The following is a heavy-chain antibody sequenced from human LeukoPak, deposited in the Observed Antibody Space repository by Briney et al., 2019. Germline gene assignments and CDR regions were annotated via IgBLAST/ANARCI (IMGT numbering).Heavy chain of an antibody. CDR3: ARVYLSGYYYRGYFQH. CDR1: GYTFTGYY. J-gene: IGHJ1*01. D-gene: IGHD3-22*01. CDR2: INPNSGGT. Sequence: ASVKVSCKASGYTFTGYYMHWVRQAPGQGLEWMGWINPNSGGTNYAQKFQGRVTMTRDTSISTAYMELSRLRSDDTAVYYCARVYLSGYYYRGYFQHWGQGTLVTVSS. V-gene: IGHV1-2*02.